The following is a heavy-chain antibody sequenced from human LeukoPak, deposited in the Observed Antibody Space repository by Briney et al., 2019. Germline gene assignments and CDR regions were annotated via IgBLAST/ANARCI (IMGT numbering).Heavy chain of an antibody. CDR3: ARRSGYDRIDY. CDR2: INPSGGST. V-gene: IGHV1-46*01. Sequence: ASVKVSCKASGYTFTGYYMHWVRQAPGQGLEWMGIINPSGGSTSYAQKFQGRVTMTTDTSTSTAYMELRSLRSDDTAVYYCARRSGYDRIDYWGQGTLVTVSS. J-gene: IGHJ4*02. D-gene: IGHD5-12*01. CDR1: GYTFTGYY.